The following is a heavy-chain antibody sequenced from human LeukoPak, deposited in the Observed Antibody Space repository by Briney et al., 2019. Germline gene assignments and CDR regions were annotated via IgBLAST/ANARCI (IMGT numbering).Heavy chain of an antibody. CDR1: GFTFSSYG. J-gene: IGHJ5*02. CDR2: ISGSGNVI. D-gene: IGHD2-2*01. V-gene: IGHV3-48*04. CDR3: AKSGIVVVRPGGGHWLDP. Sequence: PGRSLRLSCAASGFTFSSYGMHWIRQAPGKGLEWLSYISGSGNVIYYASSVRGRFTISRDNAKSSLFLQMNNLRVDDTAVYYCAKSGIVVVRPGGGHWLDPWGQGTLVTVSS.